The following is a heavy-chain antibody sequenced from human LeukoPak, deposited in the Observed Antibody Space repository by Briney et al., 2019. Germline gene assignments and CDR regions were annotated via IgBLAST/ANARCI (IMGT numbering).Heavy chain of an antibody. J-gene: IGHJ3*02. CDR2: INHSGST. V-gene: IGHV4-34*01. CDR3: ASRDPGPAFDI. CDR1: GGSFSGYY. D-gene: IGHD7-27*01. Sequence: SETLSLTCAVYGGSFSGYYWSWIRQPPGKGLEWIGEINHSGSTNHNPSLKSRVTISVDASKNQFSLKLSSVTAADTAVYYCASRDPGPAFDIWGQGTMVTVSS.